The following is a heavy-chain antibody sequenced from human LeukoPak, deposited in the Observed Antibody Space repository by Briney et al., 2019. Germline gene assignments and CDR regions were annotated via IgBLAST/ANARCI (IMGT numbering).Heavy chain of an antibody. CDR2: IIPIFGTA. D-gene: IGHD3-10*01. V-gene: IGHV1-69*05. CDR3: ARESGEIGEFDY. Sequence: GASVKVSCKASGGTFSSYAISWVRQAPGQGLEWMGGIIPIFGTANYAQKFQGRVTMTTDTSTSTAYMELRSLRSDDTAVYYCARESGEIGEFDYWGQGTLVTVSS. J-gene: IGHJ4*02. CDR1: GGTFSSYA.